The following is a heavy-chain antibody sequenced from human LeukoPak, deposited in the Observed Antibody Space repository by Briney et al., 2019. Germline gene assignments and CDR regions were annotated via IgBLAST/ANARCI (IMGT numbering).Heavy chain of an antibody. CDR3: AKDRYQLLTFDY. V-gene: IGHV3-23*01. J-gene: IGHJ4*02. CDR2: ISGSGGST. CDR1: GFTFSSYG. Sequence: PGGSLRLSCAASGFTFSSYGMSWVRQAPGKGLEWVSAISGSGGSTYYADSVKGRFTISRDNSKNTLYLQMNSLRAEDTAVYYCAKDRYQLLTFDYWGQGTLVTVSS. D-gene: IGHD2-2*01.